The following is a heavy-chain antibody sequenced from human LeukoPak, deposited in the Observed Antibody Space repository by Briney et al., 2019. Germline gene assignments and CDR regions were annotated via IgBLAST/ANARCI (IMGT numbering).Heavy chain of an antibody. J-gene: IGHJ4*02. Sequence: PSETLSLTCTVSGGSISSSSYYWGWIRQPPGKGLEWIGSIYYSGSTYYNPSLKSRVTISVDTSKNQFSLKLSSVTAADTAVYYCARQVTYSYGFDYWGQGTLVTVSS. CDR1: GGSISSSSYY. V-gene: IGHV4-39*01. D-gene: IGHD5-18*01. CDR2: IYYSGST. CDR3: ARQVTYSYGFDY.